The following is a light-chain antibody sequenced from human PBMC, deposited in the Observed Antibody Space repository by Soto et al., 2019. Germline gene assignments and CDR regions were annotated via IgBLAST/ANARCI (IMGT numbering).Light chain of an antibody. CDR2: GNS. CDR1: SSNIGAGYG. V-gene: IGLV1-40*01. J-gene: IGLJ1*01. Sequence: QSVLTQPPSVSWAPGQRVTISCTGSSSNIGAGYGVHWYQRLPGTAPKLIIYGNSNRPSGVPDRFSGSKSGTSASLAITGLQAEDEADYYCQSYDSSLSGYVFGTGTKVTV. CDR3: QSYDSSLSGYV.